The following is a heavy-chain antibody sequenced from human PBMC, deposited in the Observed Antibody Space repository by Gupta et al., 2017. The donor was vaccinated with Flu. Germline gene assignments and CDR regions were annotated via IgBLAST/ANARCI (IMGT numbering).Heavy chain of an antibody. V-gene: IGHV1-3*04. D-gene: IGHD3-16*01. CDR2: ITTANGNT. Sequence: QVQLVQSGAEVKRSGVSVNVSCQTSGYNFTKNALHWLRQAPGQTFEWMGWITTANGNTKFSQKCQGRVTISRDTSASTAYMELSSLTPEDTAIYYCARGGIPLWSTWGQGTLVTVSS. J-gene: IGHJ4*02. CDR3: ARGGIPLWST. CDR1: GYNFTKNA.